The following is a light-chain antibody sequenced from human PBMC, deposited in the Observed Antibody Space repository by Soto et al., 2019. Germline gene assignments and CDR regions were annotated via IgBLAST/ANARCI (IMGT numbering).Light chain of an antibody. CDR2: EVT. Sequence: QSALTQPASVSGSPGQSITISCTGTSGDIGSYNRVSWYQQHPGKAPKLIIYEVTDRPSGVSNRFSGSKSGNTASLTISGLQSADEADYYCAAWGANRDLLFGGGTQLTVL. V-gene: IGLV2-14*01. J-gene: IGLJ7*01. CDR3: AAWGANRDLL. CDR1: SGDIGSYNR.